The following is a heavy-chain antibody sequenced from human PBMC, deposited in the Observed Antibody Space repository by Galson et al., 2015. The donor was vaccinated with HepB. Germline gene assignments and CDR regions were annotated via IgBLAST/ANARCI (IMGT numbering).Heavy chain of an antibody. CDR2: IIPILGIA. V-gene: IGHV1-69*02. J-gene: IGHJ6*02. Sequence: SVKVSCKASGGTFSSYTISWVRQAPGQGLEWMGRIIPILGIANYAQKSQGRVTITADKSTSTAYMELSSLRSEDTAVYYCARNYGATPGGYGMDVWGQGTTVTVSS. CDR3: ARNYGATPGGYGMDV. CDR1: GGTFSSYT. D-gene: IGHD4/OR15-4a*01.